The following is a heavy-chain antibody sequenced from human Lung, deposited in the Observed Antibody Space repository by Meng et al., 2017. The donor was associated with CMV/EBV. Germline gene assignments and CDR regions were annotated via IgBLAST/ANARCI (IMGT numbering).Heavy chain of an antibody. CDR2: IYYSGST. CDR3: ARQSPSQYYYDSSGFHNWFDP. CDR1: GGSISSSSYY. V-gene: IGHV4-39*01. D-gene: IGHD3-22*01. J-gene: IGHJ5*02. Sequence: SETXSLXCTVSGGSISSSSYYWGWIRQPPGKGLEWIGSIYYSGSTYYNPSLKSRVTISVDTSKNQFSLKLSSVTAADTAVYYCARQSPSQYYYDSSGFHNWFDPWXQGTLVTVSS.